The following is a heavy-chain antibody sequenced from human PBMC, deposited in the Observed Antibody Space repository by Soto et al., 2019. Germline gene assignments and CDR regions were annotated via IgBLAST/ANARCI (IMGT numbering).Heavy chain of an antibody. Sequence: GASVKVSCKASGFTFTSSAVQWVRQARGQRLEWIGWIVVGSGNTNYAQKFQERVTITRDMSTSTAYMELSSLRSEDTAVYYCAADKGSDSSGYKFDYWGQGTLVTVSS. CDR2: IVVGSGNT. D-gene: IGHD3-22*01. V-gene: IGHV1-58*01. J-gene: IGHJ4*02. CDR3: AADKGSDSSGYKFDY. CDR1: GFTFTSSA.